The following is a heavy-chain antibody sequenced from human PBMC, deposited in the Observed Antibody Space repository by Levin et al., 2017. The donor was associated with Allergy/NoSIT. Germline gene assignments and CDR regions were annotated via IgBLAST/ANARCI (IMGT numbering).Heavy chain of an antibody. J-gene: IGHJ3*02. D-gene: IGHD6-19*01. CDR3: SRELGTGWYDNAFEI. CDR2: ISPNNGHT. Sequence: ASVKVSCKASGYTFRVYGIIWVRQAPGEGLEWLGWISPNNGHTKVSHKVQGRVTMTTDASTTTAYLDIRSLTSDDTAVYCCSRELGTGWYDNAFEIWGQGTLVSVSS. V-gene: IGHV1-18*01. CDR1: GYTFRVYG.